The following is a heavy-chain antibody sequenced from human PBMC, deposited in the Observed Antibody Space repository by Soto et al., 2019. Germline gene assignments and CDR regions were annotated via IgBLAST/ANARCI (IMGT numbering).Heavy chain of an antibody. D-gene: IGHD3-3*01. V-gene: IGHV4-31*03. J-gene: IGHJ4*02. CDR1: GGSISSGGYY. Sequence: QVQLQESGPGLVKPSQTLSLTCTVSGGSISSGGYYWSWIRQHPGKGLEWIGYIYYSGSTYYNPSLKIRVTISVDTSKNQFSLKLSSVTAADTAVYYCARGEDYDFWSAPGPFDYWGQGTLVTVSS. CDR3: ARGEDYDFWSAPGPFDY. CDR2: IYYSGST.